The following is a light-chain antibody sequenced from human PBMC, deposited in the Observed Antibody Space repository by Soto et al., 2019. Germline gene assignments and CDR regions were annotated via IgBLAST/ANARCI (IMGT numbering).Light chain of an antibody. CDR2: DVS. CDR3: QQRSNWPRT. V-gene: IGKV3-11*01. J-gene: IGKJ1*01. Sequence: IVLTQSPATLSFSPGESATLSSRSSQNISSYLIWYQQRPGQAPRLLIYDVSNRATGIPARFSCSGSGTDFTLTISSLEPGDSAVYYCQQRSNWPRTFGQGTKVDIK. CDR1: QNISSY.